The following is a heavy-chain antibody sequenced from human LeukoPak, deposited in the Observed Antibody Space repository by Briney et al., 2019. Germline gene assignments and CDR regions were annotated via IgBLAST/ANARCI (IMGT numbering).Heavy chain of an antibody. J-gene: IGHJ6*02. D-gene: IGHD3-22*01. V-gene: IGHV1-69*01. CDR1: RDTFSSSG. Sequence: GSSVKVSCTSFRDTFSSSGISWVRQAPGQGLEWMGGIVPILRTPDYAKKFQGKVTITADESTTTAHMELSSLTSEDTAVYYCARSKGRRTSGYNHYYAMDVWGQGTTVTVSS. CDR3: ARSKGRRTSGYNHYYAMDV. CDR2: IVPILRTP.